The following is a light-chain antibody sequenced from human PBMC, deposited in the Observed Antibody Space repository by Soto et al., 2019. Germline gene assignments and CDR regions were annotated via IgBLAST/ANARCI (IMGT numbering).Light chain of an antibody. CDR1: SSDVGGYNY. CDR3: CSYAGSYTYV. V-gene: IGLV2-11*01. Sequence: QSALTQPRSVSGSPGQSVTISCTGTSSDVGGYNYVSWYQQHPGKAPKHMIYDVSKRPSGVPDRFSGSKSGNTASLTISGLQAEDEADYYCCSYAGSYTYVFGTGTKRTVL. CDR2: DVS. J-gene: IGLJ1*01.